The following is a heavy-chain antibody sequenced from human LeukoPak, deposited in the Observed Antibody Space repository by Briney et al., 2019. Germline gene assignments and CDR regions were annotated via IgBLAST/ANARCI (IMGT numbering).Heavy chain of an antibody. CDR3: ARGQPWYYYDSSGYYYYY. CDR1: GGSFSGYY. J-gene: IGHJ4*02. D-gene: IGHD3-22*01. CDR2: INHSGST. Sequence: SETLSLTCAVYGGSFSGYYWSWIRHPPGKGLEWIGEINHSGSTNYNPYLKRRVTISVGTAKNQFSLKLSSVTAADTAVYYCARGQPWYYYDSSGYYYYYWGQGTLVTVSS. V-gene: IGHV4-34*01.